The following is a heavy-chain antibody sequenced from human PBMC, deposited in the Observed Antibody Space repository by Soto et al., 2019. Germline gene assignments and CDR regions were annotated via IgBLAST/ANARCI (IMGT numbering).Heavy chain of an antibody. D-gene: IGHD3-10*01. Sequence: SGPTLVNPTQTLTLTCTFSGFSLSTSGMCVSWIRQPPGKALEWLARIDWDDDKYYSTSLKTRLTISKDTSKNQVVLTMTNMDPVDTATYYCARIRSELLWFGELSHGSFDIWGQGTMVTVSS. CDR3: ARIRSELLWFGELSHGSFDI. V-gene: IGHV2-70*11. CDR1: GFSLSTSGMC. CDR2: IDWDDDK. J-gene: IGHJ3*02.